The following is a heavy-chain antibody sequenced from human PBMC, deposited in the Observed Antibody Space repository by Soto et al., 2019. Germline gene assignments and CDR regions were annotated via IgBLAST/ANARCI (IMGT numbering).Heavy chain of an antibody. J-gene: IGHJ4*01. CDR1: GYTFTDYY. V-gene: IGHV1-2*02. Sequence: ASVKVSCKASGYTFTDYYIHWVRQAPGQGLEWMGWFNPKSGGTNYAQKLQGRVTMTRDTSISTAYMELSSMRSDDTAVYYCARDPTYSSGWYKGNEYFHYWGQ. CDR2: FNPKSGGT. CDR3: ARDPTYSSGWYKGNEYFHY. D-gene: IGHD6-19*01.